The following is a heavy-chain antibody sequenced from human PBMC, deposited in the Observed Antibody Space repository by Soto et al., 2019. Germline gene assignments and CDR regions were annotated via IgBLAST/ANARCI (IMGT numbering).Heavy chain of an antibody. CDR1: GGSISSSSYY. J-gene: IGHJ6*03. D-gene: IGHD5-12*01. Sequence: SETLSLTCTVSGGSISSSSYYWGWIRQPPGKGLEWIGSIYYSGSTYYNPSLKSRVTISVDTSKNQFSLKLSSVTAADTAVYYCARINSGYGYYMDVWGKGTTVTVSS. CDR3: ARINSGYGYYMDV. V-gene: IGHV4-39*01. CDR2: IYYSGST.